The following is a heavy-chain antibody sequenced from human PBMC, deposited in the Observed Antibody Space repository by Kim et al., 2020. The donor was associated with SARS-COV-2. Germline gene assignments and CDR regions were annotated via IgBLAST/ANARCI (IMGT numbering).Heavy chain of an antibody. CDR2: IYYSGST. J-gene: IGHJ4*02. CDR1: GGSISSSSYY. Sequence: SETLSLTCTVSGGSISSSSYYWGWIRQPPGKGLEWIGSIYYSGSTYYNPSLKSRVTISVDTSKNQFSLKLSSVTAADTAVYYCARDNRYYDILTGYYRGYYFDYWGQGTLVTVSS. CDR3: ARDNRYYDILTGYYRGYYFDY. D-gene: IGHD3-9*01. V-gene: IGHV4-39*07.